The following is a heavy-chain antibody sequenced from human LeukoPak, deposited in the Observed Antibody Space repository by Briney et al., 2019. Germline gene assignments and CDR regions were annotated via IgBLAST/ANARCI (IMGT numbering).Heavy chain of an antibody. V-gene: IGHV1-69*05. CDR3: AVGFLGGSYCFVY. CDR2: IIPVFGTA. CDR1: GGTFSSYA. Sequence: GSSVKVSCKASGGTFSSYAISWVRQAPGQGLEWMGRIIPVFGTANYAQKFQGRVTITTDESTSTAYMELSSLRSEDTAVYYCAVGFLGGSYCFVYWGQGTLVTVSS. D-gene: IGHD1-26*01. J-gene: IGHJ4*02.